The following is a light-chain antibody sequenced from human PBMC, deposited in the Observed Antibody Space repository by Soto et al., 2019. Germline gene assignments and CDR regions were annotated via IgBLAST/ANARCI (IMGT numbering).Light chain of an antibody. CDR1: NSNIGAGYD. CDR2: DST. V-gene: IGLV1-40*01. J-gene: IGLJ3*02. Sequence: QSVLTQPPSVSGAPGQRVTLSCTGSNSNIGAGYDVHWYQQSPGTAPKLLIYDSTYRPSGVPDRFSGSKSGTSASLAITGLQAEDESNYYCQSYDTSLDVMFGGGTKLTVL. CDR3: QSYDTSLDVM.